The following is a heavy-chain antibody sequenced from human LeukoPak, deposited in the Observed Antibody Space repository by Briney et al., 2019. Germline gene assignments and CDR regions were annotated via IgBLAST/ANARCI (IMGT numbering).Heavy chain of an antibody. Sequence: SETLSLTCTVSGGSISSSSYYWGWIRQPPGKGLERIGSIYYRGSTYYNPSLKSRVTISVDTSKNQFSLKLSSVTAADTAVYYCARVGVYDSSRRQFDCWGQGTLVTVSS. J-gene: IGHJ4*02. V-gene: IGHV4-39*07. CDR3: ARVGVYDSSRRQFDC. D-gene: IGHD3-22*01. CDR2: IYYRGST. CDR1: GGSISSSSYY.